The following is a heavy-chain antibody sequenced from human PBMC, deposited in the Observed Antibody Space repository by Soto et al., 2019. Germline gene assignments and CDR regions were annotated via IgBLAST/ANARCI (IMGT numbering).Heavy chain of an antibody. CDR2: ISVCGGPP. J-gene: IGHJ4*02. Sequence: GGSLRLSCAASGFTFSSYGLDLVRLPPGKGLEWVSSISVCGGPPYYAECVKGRCTISRDNSKNTLYLQMNSLRAEDTAIYYCAKVWFGELFPFENWGQGT. CDR1: GFTFSSYG. CDR3: AKVWFGELFPFEN. D-gene: IGHD3-10*01. V-gene: IGHV3-23*01.